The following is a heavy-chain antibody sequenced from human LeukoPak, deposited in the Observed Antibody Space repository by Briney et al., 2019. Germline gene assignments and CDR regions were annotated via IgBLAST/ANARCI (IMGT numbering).Heavy chain of an antibody. D-gene: IGHD3-22*01. CDR1: GFTFSDYY. J-gene: IGHJ4*02. CDR3: AGDTYYYDSSGYLARD. CDR2: ISSSGSTI. Sequence: GGSLRLSCASSGFTFSDYYMSWIRQAPGKGLEWVSDISSSGSTIYYADSVKGRFTISRDNAKNSLYLQMNSLRAEDTAVYYCAGDTYYYDSSGYLARDWGQGTLVTVSS. V-gene: IGHV3-11*01.